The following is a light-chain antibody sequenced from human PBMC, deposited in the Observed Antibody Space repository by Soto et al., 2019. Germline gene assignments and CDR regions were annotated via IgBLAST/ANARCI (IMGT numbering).Light chain of an antibody. V-gene: IGKV3-11*01. Sequence: EIVLTQSPATLSLSPGERATLSCRTSQSVSRYLAWYQQKPGQAPRLLIYDSTDRATGLPARFSGSGSGTEFTLTINSLEPEDFAVYYCQQRNSLPLTVGGGTTVEIK. CDR2: DST. CDR1: QSVSRY. CDR3: QQRNSLPLT. J-gene: IGKJ4*01.